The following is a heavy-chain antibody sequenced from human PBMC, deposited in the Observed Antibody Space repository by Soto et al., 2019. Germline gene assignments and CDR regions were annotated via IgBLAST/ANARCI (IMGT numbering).Heavy chain of an antibody. CDR1: GFTFSNYW. Sequence: VGSLRLSCAASGFTFSNYWMHCVRESPGKWLVWVSRINSDETITSYADSVKGRFTISRDNAKNTLYLQMSSLRVEDTALYYCVCFECGRTAVVTAMEANGYWGQGTLFIVSS. J-gene: IGHJ4*02. CDR2: INSDETIT. D-gene: IGHD2-21*02. CDR3: VCFECGRTAVVTAMEANGY. V-gene: IGHV3-74*01.